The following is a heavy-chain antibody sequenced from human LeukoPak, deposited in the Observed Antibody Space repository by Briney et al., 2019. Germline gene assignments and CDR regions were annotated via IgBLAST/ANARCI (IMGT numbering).Heavy chain of an antibody. CDR2: ISGSGGST. J-gene: IGHJ6*02. D-gene: IGHD3-10*01. CDR3: AKSLGLLWLGESSYGMDV. V-gene: IGHV3-23*01. CDR1: GFTFSSYA. Sequence: GGSLRLSCAASGFTFSSYAMSWVRQAPGKGLEWVSAISGSGGSTYYADSVKGRFTISRDNSKNTLYLQMNSLRAEDTAVYYCAKSLGLLWLGESSYGMDVWGQGTTVTVSS.